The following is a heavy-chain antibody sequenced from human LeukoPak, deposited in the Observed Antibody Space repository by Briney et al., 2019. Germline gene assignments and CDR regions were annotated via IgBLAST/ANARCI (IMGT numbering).Heavy chain of an antibody. V-gene: IGHV1-46*01. Sequence: ASVKVSCKASGYTFTSYYMHWVRQAPGQGLEWMGIINLSGGSTSYAQKFQGRVTMTRDTSTSTVYMELSSLRSEDTAVYYCARGSTSYDSSGYTWNDWGRGTLVTVSS. D-gene: IGHD3-22*01. J-gene: IGHJ4*02. CDR1: GYTFTSYY. CDR3: ARGSTSYDSSGYTWND. CDR2: INLSGGST.